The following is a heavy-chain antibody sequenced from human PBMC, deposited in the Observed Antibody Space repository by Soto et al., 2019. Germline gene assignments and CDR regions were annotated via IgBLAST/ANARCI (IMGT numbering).Heavy chain of an antibody. V-gene: IGHV2-26*01. D-gene: IGHD3-3*01. CDR1: GFSLSNARMG. CDR2: IFSNDEK. Sequence: QVTLKESGPVLVKPTETLMLTCTVSGFSLSNARMGVSWIRQPPGKALEWLAHIFSNDEKSYSTSLKSRLTISKDTSKSQVVLTMTNMDPVDTATYYCARTITIFGVVNFDYWGQGTLVTVSS. J-gene: IGHJ4*02. CDR3: ARTITIFGVVNFDY.